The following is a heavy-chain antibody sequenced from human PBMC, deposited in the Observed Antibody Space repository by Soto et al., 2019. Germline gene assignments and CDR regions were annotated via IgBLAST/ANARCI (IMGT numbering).Heavy chain of an antibody. CDR1: GLTLSSYG. CDR2: ITVSGGST. Sequence: EVQPLESGGGLVQPGGSLRLSCAASGLTLSSYGLGWVRQAPGKGLEWVSGITVSGGSTYYADSVKGRFTISRDNSKNTLYLQMNSLRAEDTAVYYCAKGLVGTTVPLDYWGQGTLVTVSS. J-gene: IGHJ4*02. D-gene: IGHD4-17*01. V-gene: IGHV3-23*01. CDR3: AKGLVGTTVPLDY.